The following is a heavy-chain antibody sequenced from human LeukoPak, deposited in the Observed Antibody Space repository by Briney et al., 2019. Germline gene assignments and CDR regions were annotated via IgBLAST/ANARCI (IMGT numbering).Heavy chain of an antibody. V-gene: IGHV1-24*01. J-gene: IGHJ4*02. CDR1: GYTLTELS. CDR2: FDPEDGET. D-gene: IGHD5-24*01. Sequence: GASVKVSCKVSGYTLTELSMHWVRQAPGKGLEWMGGFDPEDGETIYAQKFQGRVTMTEDTSTDTAYMELSSLRSEDTAVYYCATGIRSRDGYNWPYFDYWGQGTLVTVSS. CDR3: ATGIRSRDGYNWPYFDY.